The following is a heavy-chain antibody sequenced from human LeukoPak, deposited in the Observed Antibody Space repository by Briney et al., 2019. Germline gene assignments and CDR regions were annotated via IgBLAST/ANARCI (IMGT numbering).Heavy chain of an antibody. J-gene: IGHJ3*01. CDR1: GFTFSDYS. D-gene: IGHD2-21*02. Sequence: GGSLRLSCATSGFTFSDYSMGWVRQAAGKGLGWVGRTKSRRDSYTTQYAAGVKGRFTISRDDSKHSLYLQMNSLKPEDTAGYYCVRSVTASTTGAMWGQGTMVTVSS. CDR3: VRSVTASTTGAM. V-gene: IGHV3-72*01. CDR2: TKSRRDSYTT.